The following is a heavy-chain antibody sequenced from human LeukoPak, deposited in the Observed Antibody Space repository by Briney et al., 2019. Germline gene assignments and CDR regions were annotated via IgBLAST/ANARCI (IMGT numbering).Heavy chain of an antibody. D-gene: IGHD3-22*01. J-gene: IGHJ4*02. Sequence: SGPTLVKPTQTLTLTCTFSGFSLSTSGVGVGWIRQPPGKALEWLALIYWNDDKRYSPSLKSRLTITKDTSKNQVVLTMTNMDPVDTATYYCAHRLYYYDSSGYYPASPDFDYWGQGTLVTVSS. CDR1: GFSLSTSGVG. V-gene: IGHV2-5*01. CDR3: AHRLYYYDSSGYYPASPDFDY. CDR2: IYWNDDK.